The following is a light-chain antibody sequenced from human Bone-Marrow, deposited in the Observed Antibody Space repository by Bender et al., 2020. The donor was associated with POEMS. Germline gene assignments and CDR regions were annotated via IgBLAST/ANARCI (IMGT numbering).Light chain of an antibody. CDR3: CSYAGRVTWV. Sequence: QSALTQPASVSGSPGQSITISCTEASSDLGGYNYVSWYQQHPGKAPKLMIFEDTKRPSRVSNRFSGSKSGNTASLTISGLQAEDEADYYCCSYAGRVTWVFGGGTKLTVL. V-gene: IGLV2-23*01. J-gene: IGLJ3*02. CDR2: EDT. CDR1: SSDLGGYNY.